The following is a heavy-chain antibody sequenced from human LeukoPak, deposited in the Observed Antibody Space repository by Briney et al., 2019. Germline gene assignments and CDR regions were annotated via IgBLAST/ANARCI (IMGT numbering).Heavy chain of an antibody. CDR2: IYTSGST. V-gene: IGHV4-61*02. J-gene: IGHJ5*02. CDR3: AGGSYPDWFDP. Sequence: SQTLSLTCTVSGGSISSGSYYWSWIRQPAGKGLEWIGRIYTSGSTNYNPSLKGRVTISVDTSKNQFSLKLSSVTAADTAVYYCAGGSYPDWFDPWGQGTLVTVSS. CDR1: GGSISSGSYY. D-gene: IGHD1-26*01.